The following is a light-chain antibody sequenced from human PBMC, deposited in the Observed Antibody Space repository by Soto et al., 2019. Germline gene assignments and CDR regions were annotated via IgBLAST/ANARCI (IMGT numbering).Light chain of an antibody. J-gene: IGKJ4*01. CDR3: QEGGT. CDR2: DAA. CDR1: QSLTTND. Sequence: DIVLTQSPATLSLSPGERATLSCRASQSLTTNDLAWYQQKPGQAPRLLIYDAASRATGIPDRFSGSESGTDLTLAIARVEVEDFAVFYCQEGGTFGGGTKVEIK. V-gene: IGKV3D-20*02.